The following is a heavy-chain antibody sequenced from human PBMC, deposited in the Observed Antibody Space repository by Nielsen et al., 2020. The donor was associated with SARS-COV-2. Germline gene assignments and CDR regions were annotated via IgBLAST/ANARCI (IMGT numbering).Heavy chain of an antibody. CDR3: ARRTIENFGDFPSWFDP. J-gene: IGHJ5*02. D-gene: IGHD4-17*01. V-gene: IGHV4-39*02. CDR2: ISHTGTT. Sequence: GSLRLSCAASGFTFSSYSMNWVRQPPGKGLQWIGSISHTGTTNYNPSLKSRVTISVDTSRGHFSLDLISVTAADSAVYYCARRTIENFGDFPSWFDPWGQGTLVTVSS. CDR1: GFTFSSYSMN.